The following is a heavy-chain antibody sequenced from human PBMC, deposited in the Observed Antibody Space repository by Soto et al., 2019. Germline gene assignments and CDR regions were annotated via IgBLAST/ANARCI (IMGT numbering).Heavy chain of an antibody. V-gene: IGHV4-39*01. Sequence: QLQLQESGPGLVKPSETLSLTCTVSGGSINSSTYYWGWIRQPPGKGLEWIGSIYYSGSTYYNPTLKDPVNISVDTSTNQFSLKLSSVSAADTAVYYCARVPWFGDFIHWFDPWGQGTLVTVSS. CDR1: GGSINSSTYY. D-gene: IGHD3-10*01. CDR3: ARVPWFGDFIHWFDP. J-gene: IGHJ5*02. CDR2: IYYSGST.